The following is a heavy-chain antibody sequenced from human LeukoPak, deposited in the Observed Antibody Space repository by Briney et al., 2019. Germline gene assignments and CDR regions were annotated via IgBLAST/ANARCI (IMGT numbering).Heavy chain of an antibody. CDR3: ARDGGSGYYFIDY. D-gene: IGHD3-10*01. J-gene: IGHJ4*02. CDR1: GFAFSDYY. Sequence: GGSLRLSCAASGFAFSDYYMSWIRQAPGKGLEWVSYITSGGTKYYADSVKGRFTISRDNAKNSLYLQMNSLRAEDTAVYYCARDGGSGYYFIDYWGQGTLVTVSS. V-gene: IGHV3-11*01. CDR2: ITSGGTK.